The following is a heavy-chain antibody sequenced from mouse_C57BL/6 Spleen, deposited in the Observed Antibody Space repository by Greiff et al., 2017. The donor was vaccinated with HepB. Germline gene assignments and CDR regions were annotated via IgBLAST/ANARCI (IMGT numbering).Heavy chain of an antibody. D-gene: IGHD1-1*01. CDR3: ASGAYYYSSSDWYFDV. CDR1: GYTFTGYW. J-gene: IGHJ1*03. V-gene: IGHV1-9*01. CDR2: ILPGSGST. Sequence: QVQLQQSGAELMKPGASVKLSCKATGYTFTGYWIEWVKQRPGHGLEWIGEILPGSGSTNYNEKFKGKATFTADTSSNTAYMQLSSLTTEDSAIYCCASGAYYYSSSDWYFDVWGTGTTVTVSS.